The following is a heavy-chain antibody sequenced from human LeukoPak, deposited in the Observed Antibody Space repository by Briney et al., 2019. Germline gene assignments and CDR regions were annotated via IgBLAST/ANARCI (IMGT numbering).Heavy chain of an antibody. CDR2: INHSGST. CDR3: ARVGPYCSGGSCYSGNWFDP. D-gene: IGHD2-15*01. CDR1: GGSFSGYY. Sequence: SETLSLTCAVYGGSFSGYYWSWIRQPPGKGLEWIGEINHSGSTNYNPSLKSRVTISVDTSKNQFSLKLSSVTAADTAVYYCARVGPYCSGGSCYSGNWFDPWGQGTLVTVSS. J-gene: IGHJ5*02. V-gene: IGHV4-34*01.